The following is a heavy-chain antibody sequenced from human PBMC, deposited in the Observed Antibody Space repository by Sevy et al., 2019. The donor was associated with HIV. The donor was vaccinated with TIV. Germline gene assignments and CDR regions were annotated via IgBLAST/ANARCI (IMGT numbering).Heavy chain of an antibody. D-gene: IGHD3-16*02. V-gene: IGHV4-31*03. CDR1: GGSISSGGYY. J-gene: IGHJ3*02. CDR3: ARVERVALPFGGVIDAFDI. Sequence: SETLSLTCTVSGGSISSGGYYWSWIRQHPGKGLEWIGYIYYSGSTYYNPSLKSRVTISVDTSKNQFSLKLSSVTAADTAVYYCARVERVALPFGGVIDAFDIWGQGTMVTVSS. CDR2: IYYSGST.